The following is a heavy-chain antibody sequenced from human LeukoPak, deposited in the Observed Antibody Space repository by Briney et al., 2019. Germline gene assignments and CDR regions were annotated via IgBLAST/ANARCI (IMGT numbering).Heavy chain of an antibody. CDR1: GYSISSGYY. V-gene: IGHV4-38-2*02. Sequence: SETLSLTCTVSGYSISSGYYWGWIRQPPGKGLEWIGSIYHSGSTYYNPSLKSRVTISVDTSKNQFSLKLSSVTAADTAVYYCAREIQAAQGDYFDYWGQGTLVTVSS. D-gene: IGHD2-15*01. CDR3: AREIQAAQGDYFDY. J-gene: IGHJ4*02. CDR2: IYHSGST.